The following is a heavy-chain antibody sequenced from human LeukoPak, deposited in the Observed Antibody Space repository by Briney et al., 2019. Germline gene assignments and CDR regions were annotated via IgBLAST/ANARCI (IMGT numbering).Heavy chain of an antibody. CDR2: ISSSSSYI. V-gene: IGHV3-21*01. J-gene: IGHJ5*02. Sequence: GGSLRLSCAASGFTFSSYSMNWVRQAPGKGLEWVSSISSSSSYIYYADSVKGRFTISRDNAKNSLYLQMNSLRAEDTAVYYCATGYSSSWGNWFDPWGQGTLVTVSS. D-gene: IGHD6-13*01. CDR1: GFTFSSYS. CDR3: ATGYSSSWGNWFDP.